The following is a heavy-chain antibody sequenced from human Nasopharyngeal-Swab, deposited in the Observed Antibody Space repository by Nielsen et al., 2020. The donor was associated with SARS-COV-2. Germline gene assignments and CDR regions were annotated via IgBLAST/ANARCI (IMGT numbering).Heavy chain of an antibody. CDR2: ISYDGSNK. D-gene: IGHD6-13*01. V-gene: IGHV3-30*03. CDR3: ARDARDDGSSSLRYWFDA. J-gene: IGHJ5*02. Sequence: WIRQPPGKGLEWVAVISYDGSNKYYADSVKGRFTISRDNSKNTLYLQMNSLRAEDTAVYYCARDARDDGSSSLRYWFDAWGQGTPVTVSS.